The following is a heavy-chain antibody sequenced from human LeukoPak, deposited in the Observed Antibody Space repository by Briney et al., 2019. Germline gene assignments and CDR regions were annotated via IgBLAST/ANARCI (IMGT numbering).Heavy chain of an antibody. CDR1: GGSISSYY. CDR3: ARQSDPYCSGGSCYPNWFDP. CDR2: IYYSGST. D-gene: IGHD2-15*01. V-gene: IGHV4-59*08. Sequence: SETLSLTCTVSGGSISSYYWSWLRQPPGKGLEWFGYIYYSGSTNYNPSLKSRVTISVDTSKNQFSLKLSSVTAADTAVYYCARQSDPYCSGGSCYPNWFDPWGQGTLVTVSS. J-gene: IGHJ5*02.